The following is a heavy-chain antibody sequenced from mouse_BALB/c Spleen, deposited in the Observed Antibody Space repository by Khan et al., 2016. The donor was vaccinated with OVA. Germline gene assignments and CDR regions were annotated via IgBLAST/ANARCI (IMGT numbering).Heavy chain of an antibody. J-gene: IGHJ1*01. D-gene: IGHD1-1*01. CDR3: ARDYGSLYWYFDV. CDR2: IYYSGTA. CDR1: GFSFTSGYFR. Sequence: EVQLQESGPGLVKPSQTVSLTCTVTGFSFTSGYFRWIWIRQFPGYNLVWLVNIYYSGTATYNPFLSSLTTFIRDTSKNQIILKMNSVTAKDKATNNCARDYGSLYWYFDVWGAGTTVTVSS. V-gene: IGHV3-5*02.